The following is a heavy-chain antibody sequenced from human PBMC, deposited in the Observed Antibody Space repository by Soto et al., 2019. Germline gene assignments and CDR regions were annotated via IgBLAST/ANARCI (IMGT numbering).Heavy chain of an antibody. CDR2: ISAYNGDT. D-gene: IGHD6-6*01. J-gene: IGHJ2*01. CDR3: ASGGLAVRPRGYFDL. CDR1: GYTFTSYG. Sequence: QVQLVQSGAEVKKPGASVKVSCKTSGYTFTSYGINWVRQAPGQGLEWMGWISAYNGDTNSAQNLQRRVTMXXDXSXXTAYMELRTLRSDDTTVYYCASGGLAVRPRGYFDLWGRGTLVTVSS. V-gene: IGHV1-18*01.